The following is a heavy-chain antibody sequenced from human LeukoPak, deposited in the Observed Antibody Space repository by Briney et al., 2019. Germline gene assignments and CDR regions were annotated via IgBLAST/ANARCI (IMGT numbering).Heavy chain of an antibody. CDR1: GASISSGDYH. J-gene: IGHJ5*02. Sequence: SETLSLTCTVSGASISSGDYHWNWIRQPPGKGLEWIGFIHDSGSTYYNPSLKSRVLISMDTSKNHISLRLNSVTAADTAVYYCARVEAQWVASHWFDPWGQGAQVTVSS. D-gene: IGHD6-19*01. CDR3: ARVEAQWVASHWFDP. CDR2: IHDSGST. V-gene: IGHV4-30-4*01.